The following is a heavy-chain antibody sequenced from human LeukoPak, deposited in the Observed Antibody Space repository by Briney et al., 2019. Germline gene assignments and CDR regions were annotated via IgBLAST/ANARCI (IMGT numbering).Heavy chain of an antibody. V-gene: IGHV3-74*01. D-gene: IGHD3-3*01. CDR1: GFTFSSYG. CDR3: AGSWSGPNWFDP. J-gene: IGHJ5*02. CDR2: ITNDGTAT. Sequence: PGGSLRLSCAASGFTFSSYGMHWVRQAPGKGLMWVSRITNDGTATIYADSVKGRFTISRDNAENTLYLQMNSLRAEDTAVYYCAGSWSGPNWFDPWGQGTQVTVSS.